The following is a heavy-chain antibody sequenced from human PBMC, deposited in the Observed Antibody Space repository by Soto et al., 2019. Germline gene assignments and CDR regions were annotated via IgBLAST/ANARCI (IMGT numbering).Heavy chain of an antibody. D-gene: IGHD5-12*01. CDR3: ARDRVRWLQFEWYFDL. V-gene: IGHV1-18*01. J-gene: IGHJ2*01. CDR1: GYTFTSYG. CDR2: ISAYNGNT. Sequence: ASVKVSCKASGYTFTSYGISWVRQAPGQGLEWMGWISAYNGNTNYARKLQGRVTMTTDTSTSTAYMELRSLRSDDTAVYYCARDRVRWLQFEWYFDLWGRGTLVTVSS.